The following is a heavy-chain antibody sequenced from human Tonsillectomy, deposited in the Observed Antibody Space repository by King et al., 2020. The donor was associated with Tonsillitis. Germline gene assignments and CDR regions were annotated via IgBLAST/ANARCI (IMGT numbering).Heavy chain of an antibody. CDR2: IIPIFGTA. CDR1: GGAFTSYA. Sequence: VQLVESGAEVKKPGSSVKVSCKASGGAFTSYAISWVRQAPGQGLEWMGGIIPIFGTANYAQKFQGRVTITADESTSTAYMELSSLRSEDTAVYYCARGGDDYDPPYSYLDYWGQGTLVTVSS. D-gene: IGHD4-17*01. J-gene: IGHJ4*02. CDR3: ARGGDDYDPPYSYLDY. V-gene: IGHV1-69*01.